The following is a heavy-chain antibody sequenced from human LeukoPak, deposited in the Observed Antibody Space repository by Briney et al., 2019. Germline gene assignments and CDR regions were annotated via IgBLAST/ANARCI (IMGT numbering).Heavy chain of an antibody. Sequence: ASVKVSCKASGGTFSSYVISWVRQAPGQGLEWMGIINPSGGSTSYAQKFQGRVTMTRDTSTSTVYMELSSLRSEDTAVYYCARGHPNYYFDYWGQGTLVTVSS. D-gene: IGHD2-8*01. J-gene: IGHJ4*02. CDR3: ARGHPNYYFDY. V-gene: IGHV1-46*01. CDR2: INPSGGST. CDR1: GGTFSSYV.